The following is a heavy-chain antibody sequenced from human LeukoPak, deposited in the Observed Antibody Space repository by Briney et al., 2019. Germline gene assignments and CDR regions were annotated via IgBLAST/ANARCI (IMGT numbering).Heavy chain of an antibody. CDR2: ISWNSGSI. CDR3: AKDIMRRPDTILYYFDY. D-gene: IGHD3-10*01. J-gene: IGHJ4*02. Sequence: PGRSLRLSCAASGFTFDDYAMHWVRQAPGKGLEWVSGISWNSGSIGYADSVKGRFTISRDNAKNSLYLQMNSLRAEDTALYYCAKDIMRRPDTILYYFDYWGQGTLVTVSS. V-gene: IGHV3-9*01. CDR1: GFTFDDYA.